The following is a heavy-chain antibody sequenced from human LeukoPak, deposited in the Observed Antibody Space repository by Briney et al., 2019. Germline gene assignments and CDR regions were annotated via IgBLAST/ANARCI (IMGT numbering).Heavy chain of an antibody. D-gene: IGHD5-18*01. CDR2: INHSGST. Sequence: NPSETLSLTCAVYGGSFSGYYWSWIRQPPGKGLEWIGEINHSGSTNYNPSLKSRVTISVDTSKNQFSLKLSSVTAADTAVYYCARASYSYGYWGYFDYWGQGTLVTVSS. CDR1: GGSFSGYY. J-gene: IGHJ4*02. CDR3: ARASYSYGYWGYFDY. V-gene: IGHV4-34*01.